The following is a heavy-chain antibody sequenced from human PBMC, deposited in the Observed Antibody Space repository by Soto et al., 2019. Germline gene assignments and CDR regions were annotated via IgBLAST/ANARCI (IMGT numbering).Heavy chain of an antibody. V-gene: IGHV1-46*01. D-gene: IGHD6-13*01. CDR3: ARLPGIAAAGTLGPRFDY. CDR1: GYTFTSYY. Sequence: GXSVNDSCQASGYTFTSYYMHWVRQAPGQGLEWMGIINPSGGSTSYAQKFQGRVTMTRDTSTSTVYMELSSLRSEDTAVYYCARLPGIAAAGTLGPRFDYWGQGTLVTVSS. J-gene: IGHJ4*02. CDR2: INPSGGST.